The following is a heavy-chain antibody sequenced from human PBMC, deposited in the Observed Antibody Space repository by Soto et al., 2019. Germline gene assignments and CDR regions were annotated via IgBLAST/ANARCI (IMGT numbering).Heavy chain of an antibody. CDR1: GYTFSRYA. Sequence: ASVKVSCKVSGYTFSRYAMHWVRRAPGQRLEWMGWINAGNGNTKYSQKFEGRVTLTTDTSANTVYMELSSLRFEDTALYYCARDQQFRNWFDSWGQGTLVTVSS. CDR3: ARDQQFRNWFDS. CDR2: INAGNGNT. J-gene: IGHJ5*01. V-gene: IGHV1-3*01. D-gene: IGHD6-13*01.